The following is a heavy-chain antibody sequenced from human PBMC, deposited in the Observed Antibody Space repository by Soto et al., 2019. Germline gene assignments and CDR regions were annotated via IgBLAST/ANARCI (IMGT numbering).Heavy chain of an antibody. D-gene: IGHD3-10*01. CDR1: GXSFSGYY. CDR3: ARDKRQLIWFGELNPHYYYYGMDV. J-gene: IGHJ6*02. Sequence: LSLTFAVYGXSFSGYYWSWIRQPPGKGLEWIGEINHSGSTNYNPSLKSRVTISVDTSKNQFSLKLSSVTAADTAVYYCARDKRQLIWFGELNPHYYYYGMDVWGQGTTVTVSS. V-gene: IGHV4-34*01. CDR2: INHSGST.